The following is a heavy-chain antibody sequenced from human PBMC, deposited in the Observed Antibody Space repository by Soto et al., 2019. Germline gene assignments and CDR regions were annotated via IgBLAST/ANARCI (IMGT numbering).Heavy chain of an antibody. J-gene: IGHJ4*02. D-gene: IGHD1-26*01. CDR1: GGSVSSGSYY. CDR2: IYYSGST. CDR3: ARDYASRIGGSGNGFDY. V-gene: IGHV4-61*01. Sequence: QVQLQESGPGLVKPSETLSLTCTVSGGSVSSGSYYWSWIRQPPGKGLEWLGYIYYSGSTNYNPSLKSRPTISVYTSKNRFFLKPSSVTAADTAVYYCARDYASRIGGSGNGFDYWGQGTLVTVSS.